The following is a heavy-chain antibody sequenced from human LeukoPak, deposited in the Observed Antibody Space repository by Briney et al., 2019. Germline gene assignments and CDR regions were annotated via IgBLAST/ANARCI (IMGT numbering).Heavy chain of an antibody. CDR2: ISDRGDSI. D-gene: IGHD3-10*01. Sequence: PGGSLRLSCAASGVSISSYGMTWVRQAPGKGLEWVSLISDRGDSINCADSVKGRFTISRDNSKNTVYLQMNSLRVEDTAVYYCTNYYGSGSYSDVWGQGTTVTVSS. CDR3: TNYYGSGSYSDV. V-gene: IGHV3-23*01. J-gene: IGHJ6*02. CDR1: GVSISSYG.